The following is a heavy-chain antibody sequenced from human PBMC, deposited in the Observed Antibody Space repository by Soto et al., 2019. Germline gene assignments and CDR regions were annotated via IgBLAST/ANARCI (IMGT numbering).Heavy chain of an antibody. D-gene: IGHD3-10*01. Sequence: QVQVVQSGVEVRRPGSSVKVSCKASGDTFKNCVISWVRQAPGQGLEWMGGIIPLFGTPDFAQRFQGRLTITTDEFTTIAYMELSRLRSEDTATYYCAAELGFGKLSVVWGQGTTVIVSS. J-gene: IGHJ6*02. CDR2: IIPLFGTP. V-gene: IGHV1-69*01. CDR1: GDTFKNCV. CDR3: AAELGFGKLSVV.